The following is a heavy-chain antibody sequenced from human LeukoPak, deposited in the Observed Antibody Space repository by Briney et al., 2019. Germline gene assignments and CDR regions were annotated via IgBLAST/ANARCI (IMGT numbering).Heavy chain of an antibody. D-gene: IGHD6-13*01. CDR2: INAGNGNT. CDR1: GYTFTSYA. CDR3: ARGSSSWYRINYYYMDV. J-gene: IGHJ6*03. V-gene: IGHV1-3*03. Sequence: ASVKVSCKASGYTFTSYAMHWVRQAPGQRLEWMGWINAGNGNTKYSQEFQGRVTTTRDTSASTAYMELSSLRSEDTAVYYCARGSSSWYRINYYYMDVWGKGTTVTVSS.